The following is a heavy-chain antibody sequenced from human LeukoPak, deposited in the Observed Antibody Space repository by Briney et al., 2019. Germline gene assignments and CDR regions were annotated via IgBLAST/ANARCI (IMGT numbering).Heavy chain of an antibody. J-gene: IGHJ4*02. CDR1: GGSFSGYY. Sequence: PSETLSLTCAVYGGSFSGYYWSWIRQPPGKGLEWIGEINHSGSTNYNPSLKSRVTISVDTSKNQFSLKLSSVTAADTAVYYCARMSNQYSSSRYPYYFDYWGQGTLVTVSS. CDR3: ARMSNQYSSSRYPYYFDY. D-gene: IGHD6-13*01. CDR2: INHSGST. V-gene: IGHV4-34*01.